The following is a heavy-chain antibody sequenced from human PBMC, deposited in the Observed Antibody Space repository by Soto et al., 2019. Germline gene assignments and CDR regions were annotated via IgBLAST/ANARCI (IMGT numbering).Heavy chain of an antibody. CDR2: IIPIFGTA. CDR3: ARDGPLGIAARPTNWFDP. J-gene: IGHJ5*02. CDR1: GGTFSSYA. V-gene: IGHV1-69*13. D-gene: IGHD6-6*01. Sequence: SVKVSCKASGGTFSSYAISWVRQAPGQGLEWMGGIIPIFGTANYVQKFQGRVTITADESTSTAYMELSSLRSEDTAVYYCARDGPLGIAARPTNWFDPWGQGTLVTVSS.